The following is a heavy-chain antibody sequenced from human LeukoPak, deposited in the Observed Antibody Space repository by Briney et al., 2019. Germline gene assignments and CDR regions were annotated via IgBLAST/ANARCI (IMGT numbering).Heavy chain of an antibody. D-gene: IGHD3-22*01. V-gene: IGHV3-20*04. CDR1: GFTFDDYG. Sequence: GGSLRLSCAASGFTFDDYGMSWVRQGPGKGREWVSGINWNGGSTGYADSVKGRFTISRDNAKNSLYLQMNSLRAEHTALYYCARDPGYFDSSGPSEDAFDIWGQGTMVTVSS. J-gene: IGHJ3*02. CDR2: INWNGGST. CDR3: ARDPGYFDSSGPSEDAFDI.